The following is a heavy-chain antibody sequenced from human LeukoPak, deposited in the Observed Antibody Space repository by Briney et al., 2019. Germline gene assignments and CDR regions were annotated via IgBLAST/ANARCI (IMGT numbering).Heavy chain of an antibody. V-gene: IGHV3-30*04. J-gene: IGHJ6*03. CDR3: ASGSIVGADGDYYYYYMDV. Sequence: GGSLRLSCAASGFTFSSYAMHWVRQAPGKGLEWVAVISYDGSNKYYADSVKGRFTISRDNSKNTLYLQMNSLRAEDTAVYYCASGSIVGADGDYYYYYMDVWGKGTTVTISS. D-gene: IGHD1-26*01. CDR2: ISYDGSNK. CDR1: GFTFSSYA.